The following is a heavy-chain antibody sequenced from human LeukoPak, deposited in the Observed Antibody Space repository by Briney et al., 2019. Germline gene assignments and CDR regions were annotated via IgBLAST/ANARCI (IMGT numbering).Heavy chain of an antibody. CDR1: GFTFSSYG. CDR2: ISGSGGST. CDR3: AKDLGRAYYDSSGYSSPDAFDI. J-gene: IGHJ3*02. Sequence: GGSLRLSCAASGFTFSSYGMRCVRQAPGKGLEWVSAISGSGGSTYYADSVKGRFTISRDNSKNTLYLQMNSLRAEDTAVYYCAKDLGRAYYDSSGYSSPDAFDIWGQGTMVTVSS. V-gene: IGHV3-23*01. D-gene: IGHD3-22*01.